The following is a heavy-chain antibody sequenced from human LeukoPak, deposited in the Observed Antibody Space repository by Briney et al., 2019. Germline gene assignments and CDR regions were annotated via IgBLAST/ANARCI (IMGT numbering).Heavy chain of an antibody. Sequence: GGSLRLSCTASGFAFSSYAMSWVRQAPGVGLEWVSAIDGGGGRTWHADSVKGRFTVSRDNSKNTLYLQMNSLRAEDTAVYYCATAVASSSGWYADYWGQGTLVTVSS. CDR3: ATAVASSSGWYADY. V-gene: IGHV3-23*01. D-gene: IGHD6-19*01. CDR1: GFAFSSYA. CDR2: IDGGGGRT. J-gene: IGHJ4*02.